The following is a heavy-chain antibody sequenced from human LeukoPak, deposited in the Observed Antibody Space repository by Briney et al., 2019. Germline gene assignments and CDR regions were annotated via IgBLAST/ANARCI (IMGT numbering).Heavy chain of an antibody. CDR3: ANWDRVAAGIDY. Sequence: GGSLRLSCAASGFTFSSYAMAWVRQAPGKGLEFVSSIIGSGGSTYYADSVKGRFTISRDNSKNSLFLQMSSLRAEDTAVYYCANWDRVAAGIDYWGQGTLVTVSS. D-gene: IGHD6-13*01. CDR1: GFTFSSYA. J-gene: IGHJ4*02. V-gene: IGHV3-23*01. CDR2: IIGSGGST.